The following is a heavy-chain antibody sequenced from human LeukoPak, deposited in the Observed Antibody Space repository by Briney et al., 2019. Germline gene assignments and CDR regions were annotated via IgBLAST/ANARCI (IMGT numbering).Heavy chain of an antibody. J-gene: IGHJ4*02. CDR1: GFNFRAYW. V-gene: IGHV3-23*01. D-gene: IGHD6-13*01. CDR3: ARAMYSGTWYPFDY. CDR2: ISGSGSST. Sequence: GGSLRLSCTTSGFNFRAYWMGWVRQAPGKGLQWVSGISGSGSSTYYADSVKGRFTISRDNSKNTLYLQMNSLRPEDTAVYSCARAMYSGTWYPFDYWGQGTLVPVSS.